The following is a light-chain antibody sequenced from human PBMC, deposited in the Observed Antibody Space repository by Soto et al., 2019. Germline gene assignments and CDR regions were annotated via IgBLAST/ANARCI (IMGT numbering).Light chain of an antibody. V-gene: IGLV2-8*01. CDR3: SSYAGSNNYV. J-gene: IGLJ1*01. Sequence: QSVLTQPPSAFGSPGQSVTISCTGTSSDVGGYNYVSWYQHHAGKAPKLIIYEVSKRPSDVPDRFSASKSGNTASLTVSGLQTEDEADYYCSSYAGSNNYVFGIGTKLTVL. CDR2: EVS. CDR1: SSDVGGYNY.